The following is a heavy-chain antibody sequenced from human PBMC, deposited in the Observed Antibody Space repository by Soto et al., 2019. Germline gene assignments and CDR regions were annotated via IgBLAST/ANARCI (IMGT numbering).Heavy chain of an antibody. D-gene: IGHD4-17*01. Sequence: SETLSLTCIVSGESISSSSYYWGWIRQPPGKGLEWIGSIYHSGRTYYNPSLKSRVSISIDTSKNQFSLKLSSVTAADTALYYCARQRTTVVHPAYFEDWCQGALLTVSS. CDR3: ARQRTTVVHPAYFED. J-gene: IGHJ4*02. CDR2: IYHSGRT. V-gene: IGHV4-39*01. CDR1: GESISSSSYY.